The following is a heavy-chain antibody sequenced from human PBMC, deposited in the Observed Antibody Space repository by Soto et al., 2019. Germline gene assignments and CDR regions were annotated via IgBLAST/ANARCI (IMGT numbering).Heavy chain of an antibody. CDR2: IKSKTDGGTT. Sequence: PGGSLRLSCAASGFTFSNAWMSWVRQAPGKGLEWVGRIKSKTDGGTTDYAAPVKGRFTISRDDSKNTLYLQMNSLKTEDTAVYYCTTDSLLRYFDWLPDFDYWGQGTLVTVSS. D-gene: IGHD3-9*01. CDR3: TTDSLLRYFDWLPDFDY. V-gene: IGHV3-15*01. CDR1: GFTFSNAW. J-gene: IGHJ4*02.